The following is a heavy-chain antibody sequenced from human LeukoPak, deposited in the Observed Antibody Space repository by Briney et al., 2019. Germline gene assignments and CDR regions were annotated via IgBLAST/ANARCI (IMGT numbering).Heavy chain of an antibody. CDR1: GGSISSGGYS. V-gene: IGHV4-30-2*01. D-gene: IGHD6-13*01. Sequence: PSQTLSLTCAVSGGSISSGGYSWSWIRQPPGKGLEWIGYIYHSGSTYYNPSLKSRVTISVDRSKNQFSLKLSSVTAADTAVYYCASSSSWGYYYYGMDVWGQGTTVTVSS. J-gene: IGHJ6*02. CDR3: ASSSSWGYYYYGMDV. CDR2: IYHSGST.